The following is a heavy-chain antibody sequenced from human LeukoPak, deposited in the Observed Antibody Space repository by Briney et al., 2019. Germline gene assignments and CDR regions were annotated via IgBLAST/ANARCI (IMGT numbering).Heavy chain of an antibody. Sequence: GGSLRLSCAASGFPFSDTWMSWVRQAPGKGLEWVGRIKSKTDGGTTDYAAPVKGRFTISRDDSKNTLYLQMNSLKTEDTAVYYCTTWDMPLHAFDIWGQGTMVTVSS. CDR1: GFPFSDTW. J-gene: IGHJ3*02. V-gene: IGHV3-15*01. CDR3: TTWDMPLHAFDI. D-gene: IGHD1-26*01. CDR2: IKSKTDGGTT.